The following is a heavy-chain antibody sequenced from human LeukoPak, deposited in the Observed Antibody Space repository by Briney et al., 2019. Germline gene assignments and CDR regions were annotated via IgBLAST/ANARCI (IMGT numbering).Heavy chain of an antibody. J-gene: IGHJ1*01. V-gene: IGHV3-74*01. CDR1: GFTFSSYW. CDR3: ARAPSEIGGYYPEYFRH. CDR2: IKSDGST. D-gene: IGHD3-22*01. Sequence: GGSLRLSCAASGFTFSSYWMHWVRQAPGKGLVWVSRIKSDGSTRYADSVKGRFTVSRDNAKNTVSLQMNSLRAEDTGVYYCARAPSEIGGYYPEYFRHWGQGTLVTVSS.